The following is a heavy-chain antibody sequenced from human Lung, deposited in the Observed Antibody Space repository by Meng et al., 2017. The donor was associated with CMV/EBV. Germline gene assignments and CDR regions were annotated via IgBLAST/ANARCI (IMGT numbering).Heavy chain of an antibody. D-gene: IGHD4-17*01. Sequence: GGPLRLSCAASGFTFSDFYMSWIRQAPGKGLEWVANIGTSESSKYYVDPVKGRFTISRDNAKNSLYLQMNSLRAEDTALYYCAKDIFPATVTTSCLDYWGQGXLVTVSS. J-gene: IGHJ4*02. CDR2: IGTSESSK. CDR3: AKDIFPATVTTSCLDY. CDR1: GFTFSDFY. V-gene: IGHV3-11*01.